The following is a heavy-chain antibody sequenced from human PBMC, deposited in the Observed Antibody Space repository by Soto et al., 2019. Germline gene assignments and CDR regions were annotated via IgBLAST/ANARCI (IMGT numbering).Heavy chain of an antibody. CDR2: IYYSGRT. V-gene: IGHV4-31*02. CDR3: ARGSFSSSSSWFDP. J-gene: IGHJ5*02. D-gene: IGHD6-6*01. Sequence: TLSLTCTVSGGSISSGGYYWSWIRQHPGKGLEWIGYIYYSGRTYYNPSLHSRVSIAVDTTESQFSLKLTSVTAADTSVYYCARGSFSSSSSWFDPWGRGTLVTVSS. CDR1: GGSISSGGYY.